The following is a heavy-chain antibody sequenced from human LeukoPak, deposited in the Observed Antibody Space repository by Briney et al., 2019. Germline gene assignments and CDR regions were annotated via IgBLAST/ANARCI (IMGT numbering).Heavy chain of an antibody. V-gene: IGHV4-61*02. CDR3: ARVPYYYGSESFDY. CDR2: IYTSGST. CDR1: GGSISSGSYY. Sequence: SKTLSLTCTVSGGSISSGSYYWSWIRQPAGKGLEWIGRIYTSGSTNYNPSLKSRVTISVDTSKNQFSLKLSSVTAADTAVYYCARVPYYYGSESFDYWGQGTLVTVSS. J-gene: IGHJ4*02. D-gene: IGHD3-10*01.